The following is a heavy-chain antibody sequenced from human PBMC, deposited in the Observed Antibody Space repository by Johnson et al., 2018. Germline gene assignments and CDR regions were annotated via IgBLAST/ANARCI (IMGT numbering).Heavy chain of an antibody. CDR1: GFTFSDYY. CDR2: ISSSGSTI. J-gene: IGHJ6*03. CDR3: ARVEAKVGNSRAPSYYYYYMDV. D-gene: IGHD4-23*01. V-gene: IGHV3-11*04. Sequence: VQLVESGGGLVKPGGSLRLSCAASGFTFSDYYMSWIRQAPGKGLEWVSYISSSGSTIYYADSVKGRFTISRDNAKNSLDLQMNSLRAEDTAVYYCARVEAKVGNSRAPSYYYYYMDVWGKGTTVTVSS.